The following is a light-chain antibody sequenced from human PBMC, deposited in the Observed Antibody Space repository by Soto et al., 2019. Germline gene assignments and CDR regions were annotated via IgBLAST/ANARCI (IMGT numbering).Light chain of an antibody. CDR3: QQYNSWPPYT. Sequence: EIVMTQSPATLSVSPGERATLSCRASQSVSSNLAWYQQKPGQAPRLLIYGASTRATGIPARFSGSGSGTEFTLTIRSLQSEDFAVYYCQQYNSWPPYTFGQGNKLEIK. V-gene: IGKV3-15*01. J-gene: IGKJ2*01. CDR2: GAS. CDR1: QSVSSN.